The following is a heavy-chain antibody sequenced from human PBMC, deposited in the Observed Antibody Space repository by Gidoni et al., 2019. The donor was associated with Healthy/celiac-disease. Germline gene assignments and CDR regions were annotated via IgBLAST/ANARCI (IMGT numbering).Heavy chain of an antibody. J-gene: IGHJ3*02. CDR2: IYPGDSDT. CDR3: ARLIMITFGGVIGGDAFDI. CDR1: GYSFTSYW. D-gene: IGHD3-16*02. V-gene: IGHV5-51*01. Sequence: EVQLVQSGAEVKKPGESLKISCKGSGYSFTSYWIGWVRQMPGKGLEWMGIIYPGDSDTRYSPSFQGQVTISADKSISTAYLQWSSLKASDTAMYYCARLIMITFGGVIGGDAFDIWGQGTMVTVSS.